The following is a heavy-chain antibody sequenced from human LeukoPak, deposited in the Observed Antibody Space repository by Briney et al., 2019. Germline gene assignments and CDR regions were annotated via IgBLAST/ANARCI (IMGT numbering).Heavy chain of an antibody. CDR1: GFTFSSYS. Sequence: PGGSLRLSCAASGFTFSSYSMNWVRQAPGKGLEWVSSISSSSSYIYYADSVKGRFTISRDNAKNSLYLQMSSLRAEDTAVYYCARDIPSAADDYYYYGMDVWGQGTTVTVSS. CDR2: ISSSSSYI. D-gene: IGHD6-13*01. CDR3: ARDIPSAADDYYYYGMDV. V-gene: IGHV3-21*01. J-gene: IGHJ6*02.